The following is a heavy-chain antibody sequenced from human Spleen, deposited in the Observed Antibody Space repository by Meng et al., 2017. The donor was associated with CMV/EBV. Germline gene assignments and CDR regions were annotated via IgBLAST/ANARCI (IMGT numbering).Heavy chain of an antibody. D-gene: IGHD5-24*01. CDR3: ARGLRRDGYNFNWFDP. CDR2: INHSGST. CDR1: GGSFSSYV. V-gene: IGHV4-34*01. J-gene: IGHJ5*02. Sequence: GGSFSSYVWRWTRQPPGKGLEWIGEINHSGSTNYNPSLKSRVTISVDTSKNQFSLKLSSVTAADTAVYYCARGLRRDGYNFNWFDPWGQGTLVTVSS.